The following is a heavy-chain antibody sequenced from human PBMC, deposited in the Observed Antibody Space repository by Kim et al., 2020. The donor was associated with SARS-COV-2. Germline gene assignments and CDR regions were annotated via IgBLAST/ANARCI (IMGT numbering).Heavy chain of an antibody. D-gene: IGHD3-10*01. CDR3: ARGPPPFGSGGWGWFDP. J-gene: IGHJ5*02. CDR2: ISVYNGNT. Sequence: ASVKVSCKASGYTFSNYGITWVRQAPGQGLEWLGWISVYNGNTNFAQKFQGRVTMTTDTSTSTAYMELRSLRSDDTAVYYCARGPPPFGSGGWGWFDPWGQGPLVAVAS. V-gene: IGHV1-18*01. CDR1: GYTFSNYG.